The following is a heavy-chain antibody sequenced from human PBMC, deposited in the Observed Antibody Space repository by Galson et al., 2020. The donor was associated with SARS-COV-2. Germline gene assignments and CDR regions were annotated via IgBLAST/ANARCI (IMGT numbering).Heavy chain of an antibody. D-gene: IGHD4-17*01. CDR3: SRDQANGYYLCDYYYDDMDV. Sequence: SQTLSLTCAISGDSVSSNSSAWNWIRQSPSSGLEWLGRTYYRSTWYTDYAVSVKSRININSDTSKNQFSLQLNSVTPDDTAVYFCSRDQANGYYLCDYYYDDMDVWGKGTTVTVSS. CDR2: TYYRSTWYT. J-gene: IGHJ6*03. CDR1: GDSVSSNSSA. V-gene: IGHV6-1*01.